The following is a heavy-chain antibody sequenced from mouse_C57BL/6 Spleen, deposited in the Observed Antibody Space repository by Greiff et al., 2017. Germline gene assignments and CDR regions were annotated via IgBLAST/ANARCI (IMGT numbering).Heavy chain of an antibody. D-gene: IGHD1-1*01. Sequence: VKLMESGAELARPGASVKLSCKASGYNFTSYGISWVKQRTGQGLEWIGEIYPRSGNTYYNEKFKGKATLTADQSSSPAYMELRSLTSEDSAVYFCARSITTVVDPFAYWGKGTLVTVSA. CDR2: IYPRSGNT. CDR3: ARSITTVVDPFAY. V-gene: IGHV1-81*01. J-gene: IGHJ3*01. CDR1: GYNFTSYG.